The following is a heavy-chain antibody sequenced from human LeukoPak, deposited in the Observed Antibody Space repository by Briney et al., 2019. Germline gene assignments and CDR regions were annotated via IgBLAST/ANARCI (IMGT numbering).Heavy chain of an antibody. Sequence: PGGSLRLSCAASRFTFSSYAMSWVRQAPGEGLEWVSGISDSGGSTYYADSVKGRFTISRDNSKNTLYLQMNSLRAEDTAVYYCAKLDLKVAGTPGYYFDYWGQGTLVTVSS. V-gene: IGHV3-23*01. CDR3: AKLDLKVAGTPGYYFDY. D-gene: IGHD6-19*01. CDR1: RFTFSSYA. CDR2: ISDSGGST. J-gene: IGHJ4*02.